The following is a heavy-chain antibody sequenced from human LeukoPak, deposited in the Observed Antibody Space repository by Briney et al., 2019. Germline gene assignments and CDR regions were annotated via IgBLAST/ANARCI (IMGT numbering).Heavy chain of an antibody. CDR3: AGSTGYCSGGSCYSMGYYYYYMDV. CDR1: GGSISAYD. J-gene: IGHJ6*03. D-gene: IGHD2-15*01. Sequence: SETLSLTCTVSGGSISAYDWSWIRQPPGKGLEWIGCVYYSGTTNYNPSLKSRVTISVDTSKNQFSLNLNSVTAADTAVYYCAGSTGYCSGGSCYSMGYYYYYMDVWGKGTTVTVSS. V-gene: IGHV4-59*01. CDR2: VYYSGTT.